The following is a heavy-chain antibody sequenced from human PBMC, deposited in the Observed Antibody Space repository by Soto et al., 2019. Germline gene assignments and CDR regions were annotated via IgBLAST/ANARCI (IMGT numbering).Heavy chain of an antibody. CDR2: ISSDGSSY. CDR3: AKDRGLAESGTWSHYYYGMDV. CDR1: GFTLTNNG. V-gene: IGHV3-30*18. Sequence: GGSLRLSCVASGFTLTNNGMHWVRQAPGQGLEWVAVISSDGSSYYYGDSVRGRFTISRDTSKNTLFLEMNSLTTADTAVYYCAKDRGLAESGTWSHYYYGMDVWGQGTSVTVSS. J-gene: IGHJ6*02. D-gene: IGHD1-26*01.